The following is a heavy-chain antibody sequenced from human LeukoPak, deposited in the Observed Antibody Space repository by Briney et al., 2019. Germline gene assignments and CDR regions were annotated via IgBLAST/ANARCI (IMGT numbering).Heavy chain of an antibody. CDR2: VSGSGAST. Sequence: GGSLRLSCAASGFTFSSYGMSWVRQAPGKGLEWVSAVSGSGASTYYADSVKGRFTISRDNSKNTLYLQMNSLRAEDTAVYYCAKASAWGSSGYLYYFDYWGQGTLVTVSS. CDR3: AKASAWGSSGYLYYFDY. V-gene: IGHV3-23*01. J-gene: IGHJ4*02. CDR1: GFTFSSYG. D-gene: IGHD3-22*01.